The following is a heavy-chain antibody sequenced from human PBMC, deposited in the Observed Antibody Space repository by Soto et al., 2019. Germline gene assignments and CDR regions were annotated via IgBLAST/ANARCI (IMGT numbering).Heavy chain of an antibody. CDR1: GFTFSSYA. V-gene: IGHV3-30-3*01. Sequence: QVQLVESGGGVVQPGRSLRLSCAASGFTFSSYAMHWVRQAPGKGLEWVAVISYDGSNKYYADSVKGRFTISRDNSKNTLYLQMNSLRAEDTAVYYCARGFYSSSSAVGYWGQGTLVTVSS. D-gene: IGHD6-6*01. CDR2: ISYDGSNK. CDR3: ARGFYSSSSAVGY. J-gene: IGHJ4*02.